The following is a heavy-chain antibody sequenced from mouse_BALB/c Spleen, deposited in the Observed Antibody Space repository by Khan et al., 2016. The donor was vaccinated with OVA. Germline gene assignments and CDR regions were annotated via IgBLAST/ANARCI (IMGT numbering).Heavy chain of an antibody. CDR2: IDPANGNT. V-gene: IGHV14-3*02. CDR3: ARINA. J-gene: IGHJ2*01. CDR1: GFNSKDTY. Sequence: VQLKEAGAELVNPGASVKLSCTASGFNSKDTYMHWVKQRPEQGLEWIGRIDPANGNTKYDPKFQGKATITADTSSNTAYLQLSSLTSEDTVVYYCARINAWGQGTTLTVSS.